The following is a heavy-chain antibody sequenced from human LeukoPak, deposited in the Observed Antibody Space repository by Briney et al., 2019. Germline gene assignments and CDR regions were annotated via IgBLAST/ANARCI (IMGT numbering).Heavy chain of an antibody. D-gene: IGHD1-26*01. V-gene: IGHV3-23*01. CDR3: AKDYGPLLASYYYYGMDV. CDR2: ISGSGGST. J-gene: IGHJ6*02. CDR1: GFTFSSYA. Sequence: GGSLRLSCAASGFTFSSYAMSWVRQAPGKGLEWVSAISGSGGSTYYADSVKGRFTISRDNSKNTLYLQMNSLRAEDTAVYYCAKDYGPLLASYYYYGMDVWAKGPRSPSP.